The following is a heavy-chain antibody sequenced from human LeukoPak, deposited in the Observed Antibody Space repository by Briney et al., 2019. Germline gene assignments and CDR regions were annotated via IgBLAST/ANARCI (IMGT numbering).Heavy chain of an antibody. Sequence: PSETLSLTCTVSGGSISSSSYYWGWTRQPPGKGLEWIGSIYHSGSTYYNPSLKSRVTISVDTSKNQFSLKLSSVTAADTAVYYCATRGYGRGGLDYWGQGTLVTVSS. J-gene: IGHJ4*02. CDR3: ATRGYGRGGLDY. V-gene: IGHV4-39*07. CDR2: IYHSGST. D-gene: IGHD5-18*01. CDR1: GGSISSSSYY.